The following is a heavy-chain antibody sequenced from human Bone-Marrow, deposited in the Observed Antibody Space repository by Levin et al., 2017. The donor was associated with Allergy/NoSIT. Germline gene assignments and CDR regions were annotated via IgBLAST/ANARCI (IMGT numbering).Heavy chain of an antibody. V-gene: IGHV1-18*01. J-gene: IGHJ5*02. CDR2: INPYNGNT. D-gene: IGHD3-16*01. CDR1: GYDFSDYG. Sequence: EASVKVSCRASGYDFSDYGINWLRQAPGQGLEWMAWINPYNGNTNYVPNLNGRVTLGTDPSTSTAYMEVRRLRSDDTAVYYCARDFRPSLGPLTGGSWFHPWGQGTLVIVSS. CDR3: ARDFRPSLGPLTGGSWFHP.